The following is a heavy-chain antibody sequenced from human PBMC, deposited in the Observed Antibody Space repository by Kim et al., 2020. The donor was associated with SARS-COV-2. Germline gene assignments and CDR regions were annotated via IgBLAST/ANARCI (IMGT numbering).Heavy chain of an antibody. CDR3: SRDLTGGELWFDY. D-gene: IGHD7-27*01. CDR1: GCTLSRYA. J-gene: IGHJ5*01. CDR2: IMPIFGTA. Sequence: SVKVSCKASGCTLSRYAISWVRQAPGQGLEWMGGIMPIFGTANYAQKFQGRVTITAEESTRTAYMELTSLRSEDTAVYYCSRDLTGGELWFDYWGQGTLVTVSS. V-gene: IGHV1-69*13.